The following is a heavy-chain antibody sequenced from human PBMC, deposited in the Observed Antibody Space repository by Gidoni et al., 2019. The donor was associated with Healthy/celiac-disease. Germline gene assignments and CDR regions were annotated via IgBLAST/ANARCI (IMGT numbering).Heavy chain of an antibody. J-gene: IGHJ4*01. CDR1: GYSCTSYW. CDR2: LYPGDSDT. V-gene: IGHV5-51*01. Sequence: EVQLVQSGAAVKKPGESMKISCKGSGYSCTSYWIGWVRQMPGKGLEWMGILYPGDSDTTYSPSFQGQVTISADKSISTAYLQWSSPKASDTAMYYCARRRYSSSSGIDYWGHGTLVTVSS. D-gene: IGHD6-6*01. CDR3: ARRRYSSSSGIDY.